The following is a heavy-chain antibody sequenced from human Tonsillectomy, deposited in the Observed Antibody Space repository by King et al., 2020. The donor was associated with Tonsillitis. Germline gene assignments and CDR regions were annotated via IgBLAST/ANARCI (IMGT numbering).Heavy chain of an antibody. J-gene: IGHJ3*02. Sequence: VQLVESGGGLVQPGGSLRLSCAASGFTFSSYSMNWVRQAPGKGLEWVSYIRSGSDTIHYADSVKGRFTVSIDNAKNSLYLQMDSLRVEDTAVYYCATLVARSWGAFDIWGQGTMVTVSS. CDR2: IRSGSDTI. D-gene: IGHD1-26*01. CDR3: ATLVARSWGAFDI. CDR1: GFTFSSYS. V-gene: IGHV3-48*01.